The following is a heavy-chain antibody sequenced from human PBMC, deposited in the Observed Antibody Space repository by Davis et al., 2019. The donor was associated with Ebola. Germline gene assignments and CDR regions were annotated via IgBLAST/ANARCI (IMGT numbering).Heavy chain of an antibody. V-gene: IGHV3-9*01. CDR1: GFTFDDYA. CDR3: AKETYYYYGMDV. J-gene: IGHJ6*02. CDR2: ISWNSGSI. Sequence: PGGSLRLSCAASGFTFDDYAMHWVRQAPGKGLEWVSGISWNSGSIGYADSVKGRFTISRDNAKNSLYRQMNSLRAEDTALYYCAKETYYYYGMDVWGQGTTVTVSS.